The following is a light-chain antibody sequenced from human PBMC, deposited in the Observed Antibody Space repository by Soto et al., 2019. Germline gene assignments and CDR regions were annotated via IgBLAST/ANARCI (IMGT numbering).Light chain of an antibody. V-gene: IGKV1-39*01. J-gene: IGKJ4*01. CDR1: QTISTF. Sequence: DIQLTQSPSSLSASVGDRVSITCRTSQTISTFLNWYHHRPGQAPKLLIYSISNLQSGDPSRFSGGGAGTEFTLTISSLQPEDFGSYSCQQTYNLPPTFGGGTRVQIK. CDR3: QQTYNLPPT. CDR2: SIS.